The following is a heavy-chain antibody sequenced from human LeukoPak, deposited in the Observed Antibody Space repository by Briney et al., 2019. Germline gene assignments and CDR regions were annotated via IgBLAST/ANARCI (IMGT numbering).Heavy chain of an antibody. CDR3: ARDVFAGYSTHHKFDP. J-gene: IGHJ5*02. D-gene: IGHD6-13*01. Sequence: ASVKVSCKASGYTFTGYYMHWVRQAPGQGLEWMGWINPNSGGTDYAQKFQGRVTMTRDTSISTAYVEVSRLRSDDTAVYYCARDVFAGYSTHHKFDPWGQGTLVTVSS. V-gene: IGHV1-2*02. CDR2: INPNSGGT. CDR1: GYTFTGYY.